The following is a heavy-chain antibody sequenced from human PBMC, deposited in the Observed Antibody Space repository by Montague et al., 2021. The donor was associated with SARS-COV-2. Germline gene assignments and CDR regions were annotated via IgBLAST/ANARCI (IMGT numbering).Heavy chain of an antibody. CDR1: GGSISSYY. D-gene: IGHD5-24*01. Sequence: SETLSLTCTVSGGSISSYYWSWIRQPPGKGLEWIGYIYYGGSTNYNPSLKSRVTMSVDTSKNQFSLKLSSVTAADTAVYYCARVFPRWLQFDPYFDYWGQGTLVTVSS. V-gene: IGHV4-59*01. CDR2: IYYGGST. CDR3: ARVFPRWLQFDPYFDY. J-gene: IGHJ4*02.